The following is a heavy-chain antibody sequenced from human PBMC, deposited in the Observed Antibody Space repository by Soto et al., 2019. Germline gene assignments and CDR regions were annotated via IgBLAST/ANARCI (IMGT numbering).Heavy chain of an antibody. CDR3: AKVRAVAGTWFDY. CDR1: GFTVMSNY. CDR2: LYSGGST. J-gene: IGHJ4*02. V-gene: IGHV3-53*02. D-gene: IGHD6-19*01. Sequence: EVQLVETGGGLIQPGGSLRLSCAASGFTVMSNYMNWARQAPGKVLEWVSVLYSGGSTSYSNSVKCRFTISGDNSKNTLYLQMNSLRAEDSAVYYCAKVRAVAGTWFDYWGQGTLVTVSS.